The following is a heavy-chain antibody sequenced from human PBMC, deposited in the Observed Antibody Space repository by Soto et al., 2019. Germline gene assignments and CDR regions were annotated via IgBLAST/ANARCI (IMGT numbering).Heavy chain of an antibody. CDR3: AKGGGFGTGAYYNVAY. J-gene: IGHJ4*02. CDR1: GFSFSSYA. Sequence: EVQLLESGGGLVEPGGSLRLSCTASGFSFSSYAMTWVRQAPGKGLEWVSSTTDDGGRTFYADSVKGRFTISRDNSNNRLYLEMSSLRAEDTALYYGAKGGGFGTGAYYNVAYWGQGTLVTVSS. CDR2: TTDDGGRT. V-gene: IGHV3-23*01. D-gene: IGHD3-10*01.